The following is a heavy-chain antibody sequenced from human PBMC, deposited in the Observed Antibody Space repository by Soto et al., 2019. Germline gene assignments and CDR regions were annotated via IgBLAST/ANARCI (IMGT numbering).Heavy chain of an antibody. CDR1: GFTVSSNY. J-gene: IGHJ4*02. CDR2: IYSGGSA. V-gene: IGHV3-66*04. Sequence: EVQLVESGGGLVQPGGSLRLSCAASGFTVSSNYMSWVRQAPGKGLEWVSVIYSGGSAYYADSVKGRFTISRDNSKNPLYLHMNSRTAEDTAVYYCARHGYSYGGGYFDSWGQGTLVTVSS. D-gene: IGHD5-18*01. CDR3: ARHGYSYGGGYFDS.